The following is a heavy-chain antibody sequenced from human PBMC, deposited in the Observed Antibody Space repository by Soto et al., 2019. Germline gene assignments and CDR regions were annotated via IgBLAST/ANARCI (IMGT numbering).Heavy chain of an antibody. V-gene: IGHV4-31*03. D-gene: IGHD2-2*01. Sequence: QVQLQESGPGLVKPSQTLSLTCTVSGDSISSGDYYWNWIRQHPGKGLEWIGYIYYSGSTYYNPSLKSRVTISLDPSKNHFSLRLSSVAAADTAVYYCAATARQLLGSTFDPWGQGTLVTVSS. CDR3: AATARQLLGSTFDP. CDR1: GDSISSGDYY. CDR2: IYYSGST. J-gene: IGHJ5*02.